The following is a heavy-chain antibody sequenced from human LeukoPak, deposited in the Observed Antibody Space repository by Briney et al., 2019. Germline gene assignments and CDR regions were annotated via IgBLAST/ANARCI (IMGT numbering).Heavy chain of an antibody. D-gene: IGHD3-9*01. J-gene: IGHJ4*02. Sequence: PGGSLRLSCAASGFTFSSYSMNWVRQAPGKGLEWVSSISSSSSYIYYADSVKGRFTISRDNAKNSLYLQMNSLRAEDTALYYCAKDMGYDILTGQKDYWGQGTLVTVSS. CDR1: GFTFSSYS. V-gene: IGHV3-21*04. CDR3: AKDMGYDILTGQKDY. CDR2: ISSSSSYI.